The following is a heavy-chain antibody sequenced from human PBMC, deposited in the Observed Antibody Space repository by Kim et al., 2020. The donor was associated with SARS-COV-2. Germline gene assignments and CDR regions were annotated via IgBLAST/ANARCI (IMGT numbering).Heavy chain of an antibody. CDR1: GGSFSGYY. Sequence: SETLSLTCAVYGGSFSGYYWSWIRQPPGKGLEWIGEINHSGSTNYNPSLKSRVTISVDTSKNQFSLKLSSVTAADTAVYYCARGSEYYDILTGYYKGGWFDPWGQGTLVTVSS. CDR2: INHSGST. CDR3: ARGSEYYDILTGYYKGGWFDP. V-gene: IGHV4-34*01. J-gene: IGHJ5*02. D-gene: IGHD3-9*01.